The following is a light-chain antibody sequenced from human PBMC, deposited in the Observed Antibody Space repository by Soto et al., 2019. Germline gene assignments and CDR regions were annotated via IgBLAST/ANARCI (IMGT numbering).Light chain of an antibody. CDR2: DAS. CDR3: QQRSNWPLT. J-gene: IGKJ1*01. V-gene: IGKV3-11*01. CDR1: QSVSSY. Sequence: EIVLTQSPATLSLSPGERATLSCRASQSVSSYLAWYQQKPGQAPRLLIYDASNRATGIPARFSGSGSGTDFTLTISSLEPEDFAVYYCQQRSNWPLTFGQGPKVDIK.